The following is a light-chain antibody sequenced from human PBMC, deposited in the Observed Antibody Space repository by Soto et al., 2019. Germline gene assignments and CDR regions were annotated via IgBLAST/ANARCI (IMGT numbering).Light chain of an antibody. Sequence: GDRVTITCRASQSINTWLAWYPQKPGKAPNLLIYEASSLESGVPSRFSGSGSGTEFTLTISSLQPGDFATYYCQQYNTYSRTFGQGTKVDIK. V-gene: IGKV1-5*01. CDR3: QQYNTYSRT. J-gene: IGKJ1*01. CDR1: QSINTW. CDR2: EAS.